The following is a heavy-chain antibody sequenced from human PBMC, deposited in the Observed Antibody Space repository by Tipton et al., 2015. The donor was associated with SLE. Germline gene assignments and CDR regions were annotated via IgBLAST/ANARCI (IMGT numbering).Heavy chain of an antibody. CDR3: AKEGYLLGIIRYFDL. Sequence: SLRLSCAASGFTVSSNYMSWVRQAPGKGLEWVSAISGSGGSTYYADSVKGRFTISRDNSKNTLYLQMNSLRAEDTAVYYCAKEGYLLGIIRYFDLWGRGTLVTVSS. CDR2: ISGSGGST. J-gene: IGHJ2*01. CDR1: GFTVSSNY. D-gene: IGHD3-16*01. V-gene: IGHV3-23*01.